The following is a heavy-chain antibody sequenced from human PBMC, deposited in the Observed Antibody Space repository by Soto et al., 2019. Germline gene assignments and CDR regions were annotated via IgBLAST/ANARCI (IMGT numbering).Heavy chain of an antibody. CDR3: ARDGPLYYDSSGYALSGMDV. Sequence: ASVTVSCKASGYTFTSYGISWVRQAPGQGLEWMGWISAYNGNTNYAQKLQGRVTMTTDTSTSTAYMELRSLRSDDTAVYYCARDGPLYYDSSGYALSGMDVWGQGTTVTVSS. J-gene: IGHJ6*02. D-gene: IGHD3-22*01. V-gene: IGHV1-18*01. CDR1: GYTFTSYG. CDR2: ISAYNGNT.